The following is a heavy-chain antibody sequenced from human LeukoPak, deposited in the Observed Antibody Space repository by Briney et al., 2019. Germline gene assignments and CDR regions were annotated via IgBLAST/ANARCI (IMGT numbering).Heavy chain of an antibody. CDR2: IYSGGST. J-gene: IGHJ4*02. CDR1: GFTVSSNY. V-gene: IGHV3-66*02. CDR3: ARGTLFSGGYYFDY. D-gene: IGHD3-3*01. Sequence: PGGSLRLSCAASGFTVSSNYMSWVRQAPGKGLEWFSVIYSGGSTYYADSVKGRFTISRDNSKNTLYLQMNSLRAEDTAVYYCARGTLFSGGYYFDYWGQGTLVTVSS.